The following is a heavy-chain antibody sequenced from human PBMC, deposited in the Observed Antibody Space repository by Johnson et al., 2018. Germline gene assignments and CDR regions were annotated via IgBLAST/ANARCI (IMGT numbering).Heavy chain of an antibody. CDR1: GFTFSHYA. J-gene: IGHJ1*01. CDR2: ISGSGGTS. Sequence: VQLVQSGGGLVQXGGSLRLSCAASGFTFSHYAMSWVRQAPGKGLEWVAGISGSGGTSCYADSLRGRVTVARVKSKNRLFLHVNSLSAEDTALYYCAKYDHAVLTFAEYFQHWGQGTLLTVSS. D-gene: IGHD3-3*01. CDR3: AKYDHAVLTFAEYFQH. V-gene: IGHV3-23*04.